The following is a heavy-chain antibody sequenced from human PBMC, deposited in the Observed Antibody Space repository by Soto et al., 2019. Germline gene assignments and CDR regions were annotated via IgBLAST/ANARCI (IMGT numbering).Heavy chain of an antibody. CDR3: ARGQTPTESDY. CDR2: MNPNSGNT. J-gene: IGHJ4*02. CDR1: GYTFTSYD. Sequence: ASVKVSCKASGYTFTSYDINWVRLATGQGLEWMGWMNPNSGNTAYAQKFQGRVTMTRNTSISTAYMELSSLRSEDTAVYFCARGQTPTESDYWGQGTLVTVSS. V-gene: IGHV1-8*01. D-gene: IGHD4-4*01.